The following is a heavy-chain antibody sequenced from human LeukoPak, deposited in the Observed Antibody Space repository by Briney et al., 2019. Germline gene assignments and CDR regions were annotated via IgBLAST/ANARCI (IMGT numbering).Heavy chain of an antibody. J-gene: IGHJ6*02. CDR3: ARVGRLGIGRYYGMDV. Sequence: EASVKVSCTASGYTFTSYGISWVRQAPGQGLEWMGWISAYNGNTNCAQRLQGKVTMTTDTSTSTAYMELRSLRSDDTAVYYCARVGRLGIGRYYGMDVWGQGTTVTVSS. V-gene: IGHV1-18*01. D-gene: IGHD2-15*01. CDR2: ISAYNGNT. CDR1: GYTFTSYG.